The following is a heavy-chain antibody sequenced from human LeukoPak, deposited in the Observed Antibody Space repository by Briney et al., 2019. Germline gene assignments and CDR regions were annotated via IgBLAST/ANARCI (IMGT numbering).Heavy chain of an antibody. V-gene: IGHV4-34*01. CDR3: AREESSGYCSSTSCYSSRWFAP. D-gene: IGHD2-2*01. J-gene: IGHJ5*02. Sequence: SETLSLTCAVYGGSFSGYYWSWIRQPPGKGLEWIGEINHSGSTNYNPSLKSRVTISVDTSKNQLSLKLSSVTAADTAVYYCAREESSGYCSSTSCYSSRWFAPWGQGTLVTVSS. CDR1: GGSFSGYY. CDR2: INHSGST.